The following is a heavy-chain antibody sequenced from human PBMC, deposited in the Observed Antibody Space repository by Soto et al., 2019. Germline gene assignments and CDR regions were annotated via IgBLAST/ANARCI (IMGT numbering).Heavy chain of an antibody. CDR2: ISHSGNA. CDR1: GDSINSSHW. D-gene: IGHD3-3*02. CDR3: AARHFWSGPWTARRLDY. J-gene: IGHJ4*02. V-gene: IGHV4-4*02. Sequence: AVSGDSINSSHWWNWVRQPPGKGLEWIGQISHSGNANYNPSLTSRVTISVDKSKNHFSLKLTSVTAADTAVYYCAARHFWSGPWTARRLDYWGQGTLVTVSS.